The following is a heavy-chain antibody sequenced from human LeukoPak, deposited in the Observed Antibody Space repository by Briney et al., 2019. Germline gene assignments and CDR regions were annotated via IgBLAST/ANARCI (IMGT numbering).Heavy chain of an antibody. CDR2: IRGSGDPA. D-gene: IGHD3/OR15-3a*01. V-gene: IGHV3-23*01. Sequence: GESLRLSCVAPGFPFSAYAMSWVRQAPNKGLEWVSGIRGSGDPAYYAESVKGRFTIQRDNSKNTLYLNMNSLRAEDTALYYCAKDLSSGTGRGFDYWGQGTLVSVSS. CDR3: AKDLSSGTGRGFDY. CDR1: GFPFSAYA. J-gene: IGHJ4*02.